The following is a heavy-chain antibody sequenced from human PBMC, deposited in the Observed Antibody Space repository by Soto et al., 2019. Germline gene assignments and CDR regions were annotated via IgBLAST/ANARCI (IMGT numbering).Heavy chain of an antibody. J-gene: IGHJ4*02. D-gene: IGHD5-12*01. V-gene: IGHV1-8*01. CDR3: ARLSIRSGYDD. Sequence: SGKGCCKSSVYTFTSYDSNWVRQATGQGLEWMGWMNPNSGNTGYAQKFQGRVTMTRNTSISTAYMELSSLRSEDTAVYYCARLSIRSGYDDWGQGSLVTVSS. CDR2: MNPNSGNT. CDR1: VYTFTSYD.